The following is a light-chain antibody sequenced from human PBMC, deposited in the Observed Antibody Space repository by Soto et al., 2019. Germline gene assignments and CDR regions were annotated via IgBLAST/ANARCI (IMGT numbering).Light chain of an antibody. CDR3: HHLNTHPL. Sequence: DIQLTQSPSFLSESVGDRVTITCRASQGIMNYLDWYQQKTGKAPQLLIYSASTLRSGVPSRFSGSGSGTKFTLTINTLHHQDFATYFWHHLNTHPLFGPGTTVDI. V-gene: IGKV1-9*01. CDR2: SAS. J-gene: IGKJ3*01. CDR1: QGIMNY.